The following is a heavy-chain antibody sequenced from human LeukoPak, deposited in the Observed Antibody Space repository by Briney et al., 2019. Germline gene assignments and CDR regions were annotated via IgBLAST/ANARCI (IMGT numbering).Heavy chain of an antibody. CDR1: GYTFTSYD. Sequence: GASVKVSCKASGYTFTSYDITWVRQATGQGREWMGWMNPNSGDTAYARKFQGRVAMTRDTSINTAYMELSNLRSEDTAVYYCARGLGDYYDTGDFYYAVPAHWGQGTLVTVSS. D-gene: IGHD3-22*01. CDR3: ARGLGDYYDTGDFYYAVPAH. CDR2: MNPNSGDT. V-gene: IGHV1-8*01. J-gene: IGHJ4*02.